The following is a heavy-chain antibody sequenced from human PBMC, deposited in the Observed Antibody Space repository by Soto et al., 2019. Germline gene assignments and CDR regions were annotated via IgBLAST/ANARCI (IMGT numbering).Heavy chain of an antibody. CDR2: INHSGST. D-gene: IGHD3-9*01. CDR1: GGSFSGYY. CDR3: ARLEGLATISYYFDF. V-gene: IGHV4-34*01. Sequence: PSETLSLTCAVYGGSFSGYYWSWIRQPPGKGLEWIGEINHSGSTNYNPSLKSRVTISVDTSKNKFSLKLNSVTAADSAVYFCARLEGLATISYYFDFWGPGALVTVSS. J-gene: IGHJ4*02.